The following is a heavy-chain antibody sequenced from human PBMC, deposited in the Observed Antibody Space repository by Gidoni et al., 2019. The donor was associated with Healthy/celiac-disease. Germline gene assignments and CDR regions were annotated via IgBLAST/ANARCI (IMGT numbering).Heavy chain of an antibody. D-gene: IGHD5-18*01. CDR1: GYTFTGYY. J-gene: IGHJ4*02. CDR3: ARGTEVPGGYSYGYKYYFDY. V-gene: IGHV1-2*04. CDR2: INPNSGGT. Sequence: QVQLVPSGAEVKKPGASVKVSCKASGYTFTGYYMHWVRQAPGQGLEWMGWINPNSGGTNYAQKFQGWVTMTRDTSISTAYMELSRLRSDDTAVYYCARGTEVPGGYSYGYKYYFDYWGQGTLVTVSS.